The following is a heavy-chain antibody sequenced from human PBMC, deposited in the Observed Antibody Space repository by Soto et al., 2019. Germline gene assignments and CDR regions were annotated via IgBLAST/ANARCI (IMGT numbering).Heavy chain of an antibody. Sequence: SVKVSCKASGGTFSSYAISWVRQAPGQGLEWMGGIIPIFGTANYAQKFQGRVTITADESTSTAYMELSSLRSEDTAVYYCASDLGRDGYNSGYFDYWGQGTLVTVSS. V-gene: IGHV1-69*13. D-gene: IGHD5-12*01. CDR1: GGTFSSYA. CDR3: ASDLGRDGYNSGYFDY. J-gene: IGHJ4*02. CDR2: IIPIFGTA.